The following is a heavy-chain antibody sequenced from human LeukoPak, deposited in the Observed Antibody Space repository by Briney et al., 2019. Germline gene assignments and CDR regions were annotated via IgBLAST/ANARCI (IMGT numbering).Heavy chain of an antibody. CDR1: GYTFTIYY. V-gene: IGHV1-46*01. J-gene: IGHJ4*02. CDR3: AREGLGMVAIFDY. D-gene: IGHD5-12*01. Sequence: ASVKVSCKASGYTFTIYYMHWVRQAPGRGREWMGIINPSGGSTSYAQKFQGRVTMTRDTSTSTVYMELSSLRSEDTAVYYCAREGLGMVAIFDYWGQGTLVTVSS. CDR2: INPSGGST.